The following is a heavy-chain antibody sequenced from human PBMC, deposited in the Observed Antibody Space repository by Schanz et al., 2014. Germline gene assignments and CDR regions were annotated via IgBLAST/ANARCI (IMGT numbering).Heavy chain of an antibody. CDR3: ARAKRFGDMDV. CDR1: GYTFTSDS. CDR2: MNPDSGNT. D-gene: IGHD3-10*01. Sequence: QVQLVQSGAEVKKPGASVKVSCKASGYTFTSDSMHWVRQAPGQGLEWMGWMNPDSGNTGYAQKFQGRVTMTRNTSISTAYMELSSLRSDDAAVYYSARAKRFGDMDVWGQGTTVTVSS. V-gene: IGHV1-8*02. J-gene: IGHJ6*02.